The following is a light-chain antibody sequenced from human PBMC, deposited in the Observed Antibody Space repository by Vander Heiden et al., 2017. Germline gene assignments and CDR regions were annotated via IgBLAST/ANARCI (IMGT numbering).Light chain of an antibody. CDR1: QSVSSTY. V-gene: IGKV3-20*01. CDR2: GAS. Sequence: FFTQSPGTLSLSPGERATLSCRTSQSVSSTYLAWYQQKPGQTPRLLIYGASSRATGIPARFSGSGSGTDFTLTISRLEPEDFAVYYCQQYGSSPYTFGQGTELEIK. CDR3: QQYGSSPYT. J-gene: IGKJ2*01.